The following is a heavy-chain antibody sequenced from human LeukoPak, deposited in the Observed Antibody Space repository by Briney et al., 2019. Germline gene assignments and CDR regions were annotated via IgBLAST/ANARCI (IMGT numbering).Heavy chain of an antibody. CDR1: GYTFTSYG. Sequence: ASVKVSCKPSGYTFTSYGIIWVRQATGQGLEWMGWISAYNGNTNYAQKLQGRVTMTTDTSTSTAYMELRSMRSDDTAVYYCATHTYYYGMDVWGQGTTVTVSS. J-gene: IGHJ6*02. CDR2: ISAYNGNT. V-gene: IGHV1-18*01. CDR3: ATHTYYYGMDV.